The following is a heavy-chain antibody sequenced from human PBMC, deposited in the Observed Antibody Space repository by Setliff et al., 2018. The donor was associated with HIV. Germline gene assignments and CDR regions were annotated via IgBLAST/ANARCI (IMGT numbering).Heavy chain of an antibody. D-gene: IGHD3-16*01. CDR2: IKSKTDAGTT. Sequence: GGSLRLSCAASGLAFSDAWMNWVRQAPGKGLEWVGRIKSKTDAGTTDYAAPVKGRFTISRDDSKNMVYLQMNSLKTEDTAVYYCTTGGGGANWGQGTLVTVSS. CDR1: GLAFSDAW. V-gene: IGHV3-15*07. J-gene: IGHJ4*02. CDR3: TTGGGGAN.